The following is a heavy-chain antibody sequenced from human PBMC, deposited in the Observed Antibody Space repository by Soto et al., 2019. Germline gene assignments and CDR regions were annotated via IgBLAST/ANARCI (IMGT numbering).Heavy chain of an antibody. D-gene: IGHD6-19*01. CDR3: ARELGSGWSNFDY. Sequence: QVQLVESGGGVVQPGRSLRLSCAASGFTFSSYAMHWVRQAPGKGLEWVAVISYDGSNKYYADSVKGRFTISRDNSKNTLYLQMNSLRAEDTAVYYCARELGSGWSNFDYWGQGTLVTVSS. V-gene: IGHV3-30-3*01. CDR2: ISYDGSNK. CDR1: GFTFSSYA. J-gene: IGHJ4*02.